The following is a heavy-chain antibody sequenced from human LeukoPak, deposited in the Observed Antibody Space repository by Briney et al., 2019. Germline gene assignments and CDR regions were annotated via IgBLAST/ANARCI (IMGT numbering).Heavy chain of an antibody. CDR3: ARGQTIVGATGDF. CDR2: INHSGST. V-gene: IGHV4-34*01. CDR1: GGSFSGYY. D-gene: IGHD1-26*01. Sequence: PSETLSLTCAVYGGSFSGYYWSWIRQPPGKGLEWIGEINHSGSTNYNPSLKSRVTISVDTSKDQFSLKLSSVTAADTAVYYCARGQTIVGATGDFWGQGTLVTVSS. J-gene: IGHJ4*02.